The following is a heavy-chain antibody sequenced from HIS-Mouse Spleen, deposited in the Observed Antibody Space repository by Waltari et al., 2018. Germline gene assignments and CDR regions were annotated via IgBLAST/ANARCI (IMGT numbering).Heavy chain of an antibody. CDR3: ARTKLYCSSTSCYRQFFDY. V-gene: IGHV4-34*01. J-gene: IGHJ4*02. Sequence: QVQLQQWGAGLLKPSETLSLTCAVYGGSFSGYHWSWIRQPPGTGLEWIGEINHSGSTNYNPSLKSRVTISVDTSKNQFSLKLSSVTAADTAVYYCARTKLYCSSTSCYRQFFDYWGQGTLVTVSS. CDR2: INHSGST. D-gene: IGHD2-2*01. CDR1: GGSFSGYH.